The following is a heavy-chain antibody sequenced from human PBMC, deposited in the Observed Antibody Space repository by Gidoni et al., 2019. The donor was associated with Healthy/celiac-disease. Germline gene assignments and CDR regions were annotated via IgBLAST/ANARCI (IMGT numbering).Heavy chain of an antibody. CDR1: GFTFSSYG. CDR2: ISDDGSNK. CDR3: AKLSYGDYVLDY. J-gene: IGHJ4*02. Sequence: QVQLVESGGGVVQPGRSLRLSCAASGFTFSSYGMHWVRQAPGKGLEWVAVISDDGSNKYYADSVKGRFTISRDNSKNTLYLQMNSLRAEDTAVYYCAKLSYGDYVLDYWGQGTLVTVSS. V-gene: IGHV3-30*18. D-gene: IGHD4-17*01.